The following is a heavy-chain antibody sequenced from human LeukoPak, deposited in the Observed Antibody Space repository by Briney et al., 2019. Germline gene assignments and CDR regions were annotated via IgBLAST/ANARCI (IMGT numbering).Heavy chain of an antibody. CDR2: ISWNSGSI. D-gene: IGHD6-19*01. CDR1: GFTFDDYG. CDR3: ARDATYSSGWTDY. V-gene: IGHV3-9*01. Sequence: GGSLRLSCAASGFTFDDYGMHWVRQAPGKGLEWVSGISWNSGSIGYADSVKGRFTISRDNAKNSLYLQMNSLRVEDTALYYCARDATYSSGWTDYWGQGTLVTVSS. J-gene: IGHJ4*02.